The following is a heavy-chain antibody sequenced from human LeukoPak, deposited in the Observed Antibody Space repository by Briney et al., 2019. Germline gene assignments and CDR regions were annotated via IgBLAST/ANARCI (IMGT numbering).Heavy chain of an antibody. D-gene: IGHD3-10*01. J-gene: IGHJ2*01. Sequence: SQTLSLTCAISGDSVSSSSAAWNWIRQSPSRGLEWLGRTYYRSKWYNDYAVSVKSRITINPDTSKNQFSLQLNSVTPEDTAVYYCASLAYYYHPGYFDLWGRGXLXTVSS. CDR1: GDSVSSSSAA. V-gene: IGHV6-1*01. CDR3: ASLAYYYHPGYFDL. CDR2: TYYRSKWYN.